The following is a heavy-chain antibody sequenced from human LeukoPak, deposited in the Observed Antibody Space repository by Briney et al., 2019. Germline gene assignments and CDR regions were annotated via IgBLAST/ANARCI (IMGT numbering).Heavy chain of an antibody. J-gene: IGHJ6*02. CDR2: ISAYNGNT. CDR3: ARGAVVVVPAAISYYYYGMDV. Sequence: ASVKVSCKASGGTFSSYAISWVRQAPGQGLEWMGWISAYNGNTNYAQKLQGRATMTTDTSTSTAYMELRSLRSDDTAVYYCARGAVVVVPAAISYYYYGMDVWGQGTTVTVSS. CDR1: GGTFSSYA. D-gene: IGHD2-2*01. V-gene: IGHV1-18*01.